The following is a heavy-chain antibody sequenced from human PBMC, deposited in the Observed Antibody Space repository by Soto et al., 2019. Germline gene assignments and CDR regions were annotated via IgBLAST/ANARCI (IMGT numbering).Heavy chain of an antibody. CDR2: IKQDGSEK. V-gene: IGHV3-7*01. J-gene: IGHJ6*02. Sequence: EVQLVESGGGLVQPGGSLRLSCAASGFTFSSYWMSWVRQAPGKGLEWVANIKQDGSEKYYVDSVKGRFTISRDNAKNSLYLQMNSLRAEDTXXXXXXXXXXLDYYYGMDVWGQGTTX. CDR3: XXXXXLDYYYGMDV. CDR1: GFTFSSYW.